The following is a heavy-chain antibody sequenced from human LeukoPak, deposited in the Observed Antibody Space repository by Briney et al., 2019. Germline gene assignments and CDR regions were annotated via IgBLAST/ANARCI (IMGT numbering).Heavy chain of an antibody. J-gene: IGHJ4*02. CDR3: ARGVGATFDY. D-gene: IGHD1-26*01. Sequence: ASVKVSCKASGYTFTGYYIHLVRQAPGQGLEWMGWINPNSGGTNYAQKFQGRVTMTRDTSISTVYMELSRLKSDDTAVYYCARGVGATFDYWGQGALVTVSS. CDR1: GYTFTGYY. V-gene: IGHV1-2*02. CDR2: INPNSGGT.